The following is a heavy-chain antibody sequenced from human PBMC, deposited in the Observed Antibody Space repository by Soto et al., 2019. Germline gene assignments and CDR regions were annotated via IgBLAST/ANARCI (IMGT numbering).Heavy chain of an antibody. V-gene: IGHV4-61*03. D-gene: IGHD7-27*01. CDR2: ISYTGRT. J-gene: IGHJ6*02. CDR3: AREWGLLPYYVMNV. Sequence: SETLSLTCIVSGDSVTSVSYYWTWLRQPPGKGLEWIGYISYTGRTKYNPSLQSRVTISVDTSKNDFSLNLSSVTAADTAVYFCAREWGLLPYYVMNVWGHGTAVTVSS. CDR1: GDSVTSVSYY.